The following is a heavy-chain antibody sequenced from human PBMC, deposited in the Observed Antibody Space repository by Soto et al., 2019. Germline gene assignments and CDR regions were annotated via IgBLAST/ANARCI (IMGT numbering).Heavy chain of an antibody. CDR2: ISDDGTNK. V-gene: IGHV3-30*04. CDR1: GFTFSSYA. CDR3: ARDGSYYDVLTEHYFDV. D-gene: IGHD3-9*01. Sequence: QVQLVESGGGVVQPGRSLRLSCAASGFTFSSYAMHWVRQAPGKGLEWVAVISDDGTNKDYADSVKGRFTISRDKSKNTLDLQMVSLRPEDTAVYYCARDGSYYDVLTEHYFDVWGQGTLVSVSA. J-gene: IGHJ4*02.